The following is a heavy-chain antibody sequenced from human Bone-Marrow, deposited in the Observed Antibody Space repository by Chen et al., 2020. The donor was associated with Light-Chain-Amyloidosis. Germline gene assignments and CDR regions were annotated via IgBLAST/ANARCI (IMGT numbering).Heavy chain of an antibody. CDR3: AMVRGAILLDI. CDR2: VNPDTGGT. D-gene: IGHD3-10*01. V-gene: IGHV1-2*02. J-gene: IGHJ4*02. CDR1: GYTFTDYY. Sequence: QVQLVQSGAEVREPGASVKVSCKSSGYTFTDYYIHWVRQAPGQGIEWMAWVNPDTGGTCYAQKFQGRVTLTRDTSVSTVFMDLNTLTSDDTAVYYCAMVRGAILLDIWGQGTLVTVSS.